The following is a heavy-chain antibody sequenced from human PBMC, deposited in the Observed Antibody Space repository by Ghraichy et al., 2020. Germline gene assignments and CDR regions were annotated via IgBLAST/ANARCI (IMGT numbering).Heavy chain of an antibody. CDR1: GFTFSSYA. D-gene: IGHD6-19*01. CDR2: ISASGGST. Sequence: GGSLRLSCAASGFTFSSYAMSWVRQAPGKGLEWVSAISASGGSTYYADSVKGRFTISRDNSKNTLYLQMNSLRAEDTAVYYCAKGFEAGYSSGWKAFDIWGQGTVVTVSS. J-gene: IGHJ3*02. V-gene: IGHV3-23*01. CDR3: AKGFEAGYSSGWKAFDI.